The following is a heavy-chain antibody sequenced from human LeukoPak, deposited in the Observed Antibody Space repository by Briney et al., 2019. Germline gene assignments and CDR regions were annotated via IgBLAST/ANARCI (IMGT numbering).Heavy chain of an antibody. CDR2: INPSGGST. V-gene: IGHV1-46*01. CDR1: GYTFTSYY. J-gene: IGHJ3*02. CDR3: ASLVVPAADHDAFDI. Sequence: ASVKVSCKASGYTFTSYYMHWVRQAPGQGLEWMGIINPSGGSTSYAQKFQGRVTMTRDMSTSTVYMELSSLRSEDTAMYYCASLVVPAADHDAFDIWGQGTMVTVSS. D-gene: IGHD2-2*01.